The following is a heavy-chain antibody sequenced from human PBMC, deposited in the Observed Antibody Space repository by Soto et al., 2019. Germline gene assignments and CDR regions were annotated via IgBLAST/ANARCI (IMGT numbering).Heavy chain of an antibody. CDR1: GGSISSGGYY. Sequence: QVQLQESGPGLVKPSQTLSLTCTVSGGSISSGGYYWSWIRQHPGKGLEWIGYIYYSGSTYYNPSLKSRVTISVDTSKNQFCLKLSSVTAADTAVYYCARHRRNSGYDFIPIWWFDPWGQGTLVTVSS. D-gene: IGHD5-12*01. J-gene: IGHJ5*02. CDR3: ARHRRNSGYDFIPIWWFDP. CDR2: IYYSGST. V-gene: IGHV4-31*03.